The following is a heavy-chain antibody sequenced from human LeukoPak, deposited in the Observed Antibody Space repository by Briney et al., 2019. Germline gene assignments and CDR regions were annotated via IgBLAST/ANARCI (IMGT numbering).Heavy chain of an antibody. D-gene: IGHD6-19*01. J-gene: IGHJ2*01. V-gene: IGHV3-7*01. CDR3: AKEKTVAGWYFDL. CDR1: GFPFDIYW. Sequence: PGGSLRLSCVPSGFPFDIYWISWVRPGPGKGLEWVANIKSDGSEEYYADSVKGRLTVSRDNAKNSLFLQMNRLRVEDTAVYYCAKEKTVAGWYFDLWGRGTLVTVSS. CDR2: IKSDGSEE.